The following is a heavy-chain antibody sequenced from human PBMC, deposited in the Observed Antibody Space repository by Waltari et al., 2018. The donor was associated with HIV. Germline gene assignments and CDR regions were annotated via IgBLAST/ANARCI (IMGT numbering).Heavy chain of an antibody. CDR1: GFTVSSNY. V-gene: IGHV3-53*01. D-gene: IGHD6-6*01. CDR3: ARSTPQYSYYFDY. J-gene: IGHJ4*02. CDR2: IYSGGST. Sequence: EVQLVESGGGLIQPGGSLRLSCAASGFTVSSNYMSWVRQAPGKGLEWVSVIYSGGSTYYADSVKGRFTISRDNSKNTLYLQMNSLRAEDTAVYYCARSTPQYSYYFDYWGQGTLVTVSS.